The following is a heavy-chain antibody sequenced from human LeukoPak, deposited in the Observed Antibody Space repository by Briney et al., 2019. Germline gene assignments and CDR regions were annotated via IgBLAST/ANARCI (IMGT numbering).Heavy chain of an antibody. J-gene: IGHJ4*02. CDR1: GGSISSGSYY. Sequence: SETLSLTCTVSGGSISSGSYYWSWIRQPAGKGLEWIGYMYYSGGTNYNPSLKSRVSISGDMSKNQFSLKLSSVTAADTAVYYCARLGTRKFPSDYWGQGTLVTVSS. D-gene: IGHD1-7*01. V-gene: IGHV4-61*10. CDR3: ARLGTRKFPSDY. CDR2: MYYSGGT.